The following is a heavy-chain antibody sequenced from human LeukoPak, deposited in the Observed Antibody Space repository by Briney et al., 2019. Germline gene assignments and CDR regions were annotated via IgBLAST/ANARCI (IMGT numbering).Heavy chain of an antibody. V-gene: IGHV4-34*01. D-gene: IGHD3-22*01. Sequence: SETLSLTCAVYGGSFSGYYWSWIRQPPGKGLEWIGEINHSGSTNYNPSLKSRVTISVDTSKNRFSLKLSSVTAADTAVYYCARFTTYYYDSSGYDDAFDIWGQGTMVTVSS. CDR2: INHSGST. J-gene: IGHJ3*02. CDR3: ARFTTYYYDSSGYDDAFDI. CDR1: GGSFSGYY.